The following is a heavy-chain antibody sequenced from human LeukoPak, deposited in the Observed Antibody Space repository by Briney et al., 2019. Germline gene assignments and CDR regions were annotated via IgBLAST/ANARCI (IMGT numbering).Heavy chain of an antibody. CDR3: ANKPAGFDP. D-gene: IGHD1-14*01. J-gene: IGHJ5*02. V-gene: IGHV3-23*01. Sequence: GGSLRLSCTASGSTFSSDAMTWVRQAPGKGLEWLSSITGSGDATYYADYVKGRFTISRDNSKNTLYLQMNSLRAEDTAVYYCANKPAGFDPWGQGTLVTVSS. CDR1: GSTFSSDA. CDR2: ITGSGDAT.